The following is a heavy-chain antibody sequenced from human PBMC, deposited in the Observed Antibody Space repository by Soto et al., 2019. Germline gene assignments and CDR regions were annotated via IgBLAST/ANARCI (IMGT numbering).Heavy chain of an antibody. J-gene: IGHJ4*02. D-gene: IGHD6-19*01. CDR3: AIAVAGYFDY. V-gene: IGHV4-34*01. CDR2: INHSGST. CDR1: GGSFSGYY. Sequence: SETLSLTCAVYGGSFSGYYWSWIRQPPGKGLEWIGEINHSGSTNYNPSLKSRVTISVDTSKNQFSLKLSSVTAADTAVYYCAIAVAGYFDYWGQGTLVTISS.